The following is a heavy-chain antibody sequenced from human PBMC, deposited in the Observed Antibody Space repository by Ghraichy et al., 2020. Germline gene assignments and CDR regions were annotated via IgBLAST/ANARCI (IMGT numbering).Heavy chain of an antibody. CDR1: GGSFSGYY. V-gene: IGHV4-34*01. CDR3: ARGPVYYDFWSGSARTNWFDP. CDR2: INHSGST. J-gene: IGHJ5*02. Sequence: SETLSLTCAVYGGSFSGYYWSWIRQPPGKGLEWIGEINHSGSTNYNPSLKSRVTISVDTSKNQFSLKLSSVTAADTAVYYCARGPVYYDFWSGSARTNWFDPWGQGTLVTVSS. D-gene: IGHD3-3*01.